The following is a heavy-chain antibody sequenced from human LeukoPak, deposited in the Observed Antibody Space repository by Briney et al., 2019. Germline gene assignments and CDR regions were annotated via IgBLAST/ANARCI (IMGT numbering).Heavy chain of an antibody. CDR2: IYYSGST. V-gene: IGHV4-39*07. CDR1: GGSISSSSYY. CDR3: ARVYYDRGSAFDI. Sequence: TSETLSLTCTVSGGSISSSSYYWGWIRQPPGKGLEWIGSIYYSGSTYYNPSLKSRVTISVDTSKNQFSLKLSSVTAADTAMYYCARVYYDRGSAFDIWGQGTMVTVSS. J-gene: IGHJ3*02. D-gene: IGHD3-22*01.